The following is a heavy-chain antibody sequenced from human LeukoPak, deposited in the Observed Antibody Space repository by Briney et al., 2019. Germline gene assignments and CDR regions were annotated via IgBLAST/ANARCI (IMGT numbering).Heavy chain of an antibody. CDR2: ISSSGSTI. CDR3: ARGIKPSKYQLLPVGV. J-gene: IGHJ6*04. CDR1: GFTFSDYY. Sequence: PGGSLRLSCAASGFTFSDYYMSWIRQAPGKGLEWVSYISSSGSTIYYADSVKGRFTISRDNAKNSLYLQMNSLGAEDTAVYYCARGIKPSKYQLLPVGVWGKGATVTVSS. D-gene: IGHD2-2*01. V-gene: IGHV3-11*04.